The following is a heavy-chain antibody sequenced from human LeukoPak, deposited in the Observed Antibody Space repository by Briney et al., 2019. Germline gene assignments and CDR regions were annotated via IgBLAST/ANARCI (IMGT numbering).Heavy chain of an antibody. CDR3: VSDWDGH. D-gene: IGHD1-26*01. CDR1: GFTFSSYT. V-gene: IGHV3-30*04. CDR2: ISYDGSNK. Sequence: GGSLRLSCAASGFTFSSYTIHWVRQAPGKGLEWVAVISYDGSNKYYADSVKGRFTTSRDNSKNTLYLQMNSLRVEDTAVYYCVSDWDGHWGQGTLVTVSS. J-gene: IGHJ4*02.